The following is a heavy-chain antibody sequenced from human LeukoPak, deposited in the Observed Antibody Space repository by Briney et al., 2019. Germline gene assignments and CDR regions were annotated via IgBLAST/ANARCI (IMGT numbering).Heavy chain of an antibody. J-gene: IGHJ4*02. D-gene: IGHD2-15*01. V-gene: IGHV3-23*01. CDR1: GFTFSSYA. CDR3: APSIAATID. CDR2: ISGSGGST. Sequence: GGSLSLPCAASGFTFSSYAMSWVRQAPGKGLEWVSAISGSGGSTYYADSVKGRFTISRDNSKNTLYLQMNSLRAEDTAVSYCAPSIAATIDWGQGTTVTVSS.